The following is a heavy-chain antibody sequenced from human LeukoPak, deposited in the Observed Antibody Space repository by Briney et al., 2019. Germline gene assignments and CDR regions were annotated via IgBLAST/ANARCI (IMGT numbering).Heavy chain of an antibody. CDR1: GFTFSSYG. J-gene: IGHJ5*02. D-gene: IGHD6-13*01. CDR2: ISYDGSNK. CDR3: AKWPTPYSSSWYYDWFDP. V-gene: IGHV3-30*18. Sequence: GGSLRLSCSASGFTFSSYGMHWVRQAPGKGLEWVAVISYDGSNKYYADSVKGRFTISRDNSRNTLYLQMNSLRAEDTAVYYCAKWPTPYSSSWYYDWFDPWGQGTLVTVSS.